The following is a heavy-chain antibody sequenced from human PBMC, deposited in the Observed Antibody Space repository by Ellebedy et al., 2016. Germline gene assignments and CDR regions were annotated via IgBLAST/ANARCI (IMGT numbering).Heavy chain of an antibody. CDR3: AFNGGYDSKDIYYYYMDV. V-gene: IGHV3-23*01. Sequence: GESLKISXVASGFTFSNYAMTWVRQAPGKGLEWVSTISGFSSSTFYADAVKGRFTISRDNSKSTLSLQMTSLRAEDTAVYYCAFNGGYDSKDIYYYYMDVWGNGTTVTVSS. J-gene: IGHJ6*03. CDR2: ISGFSSST. CDR1: GFTFSNYA. D-gene: IGHD5-12*01.